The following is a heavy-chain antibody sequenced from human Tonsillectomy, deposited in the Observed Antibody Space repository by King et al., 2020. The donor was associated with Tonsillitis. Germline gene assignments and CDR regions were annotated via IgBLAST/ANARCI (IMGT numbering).Heavy chain of an antibody. CDR3: ATYVSGSFDY. CDR1: GGSISISDHY. CDR2: MDYSGTV. V-gene: IGHV4-39*01. J-gene: IGHJ4*02. Sequence: QLQESGPGVVKPSETLSLTCTVSGGSISISDHYWAWIRQPPGKGLEWSGYMDYSGTVLSNPSLKSRITISVGTSVNRFSLKLSSVTAADTAVYFCATYVSGSFDYWGQGALVTVSS. D-gene: IGHD1-26*01.